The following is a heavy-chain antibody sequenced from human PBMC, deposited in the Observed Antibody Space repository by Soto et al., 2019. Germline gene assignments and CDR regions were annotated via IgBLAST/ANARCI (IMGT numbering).Heavy chain of an antibody. CDR1: GYTFTTYS. J-gene: IGHJ4*02. V-gene: IGHV1-3*01. D-gene: IGHD2-21*01. Sequence: ASVKVSCKASGYTFTTYSLHWVLQAPGQSLEWMGWISAADGHTKYSQTFQGRITLTRDTSANTFYMELSGLKSEDTALYFCARDGGYYYFDYWGQGSLVTVSS. CDR2: ISAADGHT. CDR3: ARDGGYYYFDY.